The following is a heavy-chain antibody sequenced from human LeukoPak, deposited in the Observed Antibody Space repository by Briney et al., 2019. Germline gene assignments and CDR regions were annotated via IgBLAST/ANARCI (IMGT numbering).Heavy chain of an antibody. CDR2: IWFDGSNE. D-gene: IGHD3-10*01. V-gene: IGHV3-33*01. CDR1: GFTFSTYG. Sequence: PGGSLRLSCAATGFTFSTYGMHWVRQAPGKGLEWMAVIWFDGSNEYYEDSVKGRFTISRDTSKNTVYLQMNSLRDEDTAVYYCARDRLNSMVRGVTLGGHCWGQGTLVTVSS. CDR3: ARDRLNSMVRGVTLGGHC. J-gene: IGHJ4*02.